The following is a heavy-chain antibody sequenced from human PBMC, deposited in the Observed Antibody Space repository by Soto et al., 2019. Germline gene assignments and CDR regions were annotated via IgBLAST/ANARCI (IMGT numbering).Heavy chain of an antibody. CDR3: ARGGYYDSRAYRY. CDR1: GGSISSHY. Sequence: PSETLSLTCSVSGGSISSHYWSWIRQPPGKGLEWIGYIYNTWNTNYNPSLKSRVTISVDTSKNQFSLKLRSVTAADTAVYYCARGGYYDSRAYRYWAQGTMVTLSS. D-gene: IGHD3-22*01. J-gene: IGHJ4*02. CDR2: IYNTWNT. V-gene: IGHV4-59*11.